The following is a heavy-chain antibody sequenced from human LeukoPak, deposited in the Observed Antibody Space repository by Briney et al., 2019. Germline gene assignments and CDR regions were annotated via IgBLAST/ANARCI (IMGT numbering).Heavy chain of an antibody. CDR2: IYHTGST. V-gene: IGHV4-34*01. J-gene: IGHJ6*03. CDR3: ARLGLTVTGTYYYYYMDV. D-gene: IGHD6-19*01. Sequence: SETLSLTCAVYGGSFSGYYWSWIRQPPGKGLEWIGEIYHTGSTNYNPSLKSRVTISVDAPKNQFSLNLSSVTAADTAVYYCARLGLTVTGTYYYYYMDVWGKGTTVTISS. CDR1: GGSFSGYY.